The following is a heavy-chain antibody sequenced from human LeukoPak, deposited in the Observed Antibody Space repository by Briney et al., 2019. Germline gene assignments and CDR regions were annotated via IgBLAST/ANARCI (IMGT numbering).Heavy chain of an antibody. CDR3: TRALEDIRWLRPNWFDP. D-gene: IGHD5-12*01. V-gene: IGHV3-49*04. J-gene: IGHJ5*02. CDR1: GFTFGDYA. Sequence: GGSLRLSCTASGFTFGDYAMSWVRQAPGKGLEWVGFIRSKAYGGTTEYAASVKGRFTISRDDSKSIAYLQMNSLKTEDTAVYYCTRALEDIRWLRPNWFDPWGQGTLVTVSS. CDR2: IRSKAYGGTT.